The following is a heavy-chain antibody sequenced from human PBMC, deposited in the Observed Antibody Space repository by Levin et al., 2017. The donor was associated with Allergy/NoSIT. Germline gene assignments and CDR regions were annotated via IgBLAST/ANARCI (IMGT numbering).Heavy chain of an antibody. J-gene: IGHJ6*03. CDR2: INWNGGST. D-gene: IGHD3-10*01. CDR1: GFTFDDYG. V-gene: IGHV3-20*04. Sequence: GGSLRLSCAASGFTFDDYGMSWVRQAPGKGLEWVSGINWNGGSTGYADSVKGRFTISRDNAKNSLYLQMNSLRAEDTALYYCARDGETITMVRGGYYYYYMDVWGKGTTVTVAS. CDR3: ARDGETITMVRGGYYYYYMDV.